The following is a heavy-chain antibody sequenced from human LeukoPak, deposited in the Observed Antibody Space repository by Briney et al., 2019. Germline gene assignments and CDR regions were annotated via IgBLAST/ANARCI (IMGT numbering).Heavy chain of an antibody. J-gene: IGHJ4*02. Sequence: SEALSLTCTVSGGSINSYYWSWIRQPPGKGLEWIGYIYYSGSTNYNPSLKSRVTISVDTSKNQFSLRLSSVTAADTAVYYCARVTGYMTEDYFDYWGQGTLITVSS. V-gene: IGHV4-59*01. D-gene: IGHD6-13*01. CDR2: IYYSGST. CDR1: GGSINSYY. CDR3: ARVTGYMTEDYFDY.